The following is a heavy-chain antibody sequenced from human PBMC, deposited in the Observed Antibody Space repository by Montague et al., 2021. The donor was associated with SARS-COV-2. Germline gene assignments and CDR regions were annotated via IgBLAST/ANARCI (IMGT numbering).Heavy chain of an antibody. Sequence: SETLSLTCTVSGGSISSNNYYWDWIRQPPGKGLEWIGSIYDSGSTYYNPSLKSRVTISVDTSKNPFSLKLNSVTAADTAVYYCARRGRSLLPVGATIGRFDIWGQGTMVTVSS. J-gene: IGHJ3*02. D-gene: IGHD1-26*01. V-gene: IGHV4-39*02. CDR2: IYDSGST. CDR1: GGSISSNNYY. CDR3: ARRGRSLLPVGATIGRFDI.